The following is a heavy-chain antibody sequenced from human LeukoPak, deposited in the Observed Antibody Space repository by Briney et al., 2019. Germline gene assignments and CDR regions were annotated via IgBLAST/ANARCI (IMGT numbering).Heavy chain of an antibody. D-gene: IGHD3-10*02. Sequence: GGSLRLSCAASGFSFSSYAMSWVRQAPGKGLEWVSGLSVSGSSTYFADSVKGRFTISRDNSKNTLYLQMNNLGAEDTAVYYCAQVAPYGNYVFDRWGQGTLVTVSS. CDR1: GFSFSSYA. J-gene: IGHJ4*02. CDR2: LSVSGSST. V-gene: IGHV3-23*01. CDR3: AQVAPYGNYVFDR.